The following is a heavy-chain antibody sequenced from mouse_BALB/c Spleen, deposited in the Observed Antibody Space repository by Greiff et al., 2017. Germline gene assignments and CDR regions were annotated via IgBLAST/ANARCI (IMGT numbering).Heavy chain of an antibody. CDR1: GYSITSDYA. CDR2: ISYSGST. Sequence: ESGPGLVKPSQSLSLTCTVTGYSITSDYAWNWIRQFPGNKLEWMGYISYSGSTSYKPSLKSRISITRDTSKNQFFLQLNSVTTEDTATYYCAKRYDYRGAMDYWGQGTSVTVSS. V-gene: IGHV3-2*02. D-gene: IGHD2-4*01. CDR3: AKRYDYRGAMDY. J-gene: IGHJ4*01.